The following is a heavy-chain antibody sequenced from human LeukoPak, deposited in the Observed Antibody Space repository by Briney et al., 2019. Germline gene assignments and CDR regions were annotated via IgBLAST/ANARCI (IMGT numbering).Heavy chain of an antibody. D-gene: IGHD3-10*01. J-gene: IGHJ4*02. V-gene: IGHV3-23*01. CDR3: AKVELLWFGEFKYFDS. CDR2: ISGSGGST. CDR1: GFTFSNYA. Sequence: GGSLRLSCAASGFTFSNYAMIWVRQAPGQGLEWVASISGSGGSTYYADSVKGRFTVSRDNSKNTLYLQMNSLRVEDTAVYFCAKVELLWFGEFKYFDSWGQGTLVTVSS.